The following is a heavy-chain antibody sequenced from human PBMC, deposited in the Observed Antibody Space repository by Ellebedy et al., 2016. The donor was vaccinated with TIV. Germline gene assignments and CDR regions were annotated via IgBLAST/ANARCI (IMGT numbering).Heavy chain of an antibody. Sequence: GGSLRLSXAASGFTFSSYWMAWVRLVPGRGLEWVANMREDGTQTYYVDSLRGRFSISRDDAKKTLYLQMNSLRAEDTAVYYCARGTLNYHYETGGYNGGVAGIDYWGQGTLVTVSS. CDR2: MREDGTQT. D-gene: IGHD3-22*01. J-gene: IGHJ4*02. V-gene: IGHV3-7*02. CDR3: ARGTLNYHYETGGYNGGVAGIDY. CDR1: GFTFSSYW.